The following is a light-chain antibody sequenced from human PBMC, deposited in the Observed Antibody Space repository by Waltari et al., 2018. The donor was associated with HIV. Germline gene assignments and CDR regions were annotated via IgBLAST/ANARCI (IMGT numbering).Light chain of an antibody. CDR1: SSDVGGYNY. Sequence: QSALTQPRSVSGSPGQSVTISCTGTSSDVGGYNYVSWYQQHPGKAPKLIIYDVSKRPSGVPDRFAVPKSGNPASLTISGLQAEDEADYYCCSYAGSYRGVFGGGTKLTVL. CDR3: CSYAGSYRGV. V-gene: IGLV2-11*01. J-gene: IGLJ2*01. CDR2: DVS.